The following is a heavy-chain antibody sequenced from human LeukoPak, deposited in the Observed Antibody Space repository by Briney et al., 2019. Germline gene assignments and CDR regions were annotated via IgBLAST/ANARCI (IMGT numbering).Heavy chain of an antibody. J-gene: IGHJ4*02. CDR1: GYSISSGYY. D-gene: IGHD3-22*01. CDR3: AGALYDSSGYDIFDY. CDR2: IYHSGST. Sequence: SETLSLTCTVSGYSISSGYYWGWIRQPPGKGLEWIGSIYHSGSTHYNPSLKSRVTISVDTSKNQFSLKLSSVTAADTAVYYRAGALYDSSGYDIFDYWGQGTLVTVSS. V-gene: IGHV4-38-2*02.